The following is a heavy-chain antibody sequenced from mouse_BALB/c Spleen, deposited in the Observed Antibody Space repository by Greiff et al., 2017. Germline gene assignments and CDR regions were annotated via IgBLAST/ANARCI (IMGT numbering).Heavy chain of an antibody. D-gene: IGHD1-1*01. CDR2: IWGDGST. V-gene: IGHV2-6-7*01. CDR3: ARYYYGSSESYWYFDV. J-gene: IGHJ1*01. Sequence: QVHVKQSGPGLVAPSQSLSITCTVSGFSLTGYGVNWVRQPPGKGLEWLGMIWGDGSTDYNSALKSRLSISKDNSKSQVFLKMNSLQTDDTARYYCARYYYGSSESYWYFDVWGAGTTVTVSS. CDR1: GFSLTGYG.